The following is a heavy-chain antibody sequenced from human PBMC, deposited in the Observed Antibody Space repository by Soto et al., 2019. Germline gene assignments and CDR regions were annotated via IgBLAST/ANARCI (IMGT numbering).Heavy chain of an antibody. CDR3: ASGGQTIIPKD. J-gene: IGHJ4*02. Sequence: QVQLQQWGAGLLRPSETLSLTCAVYGDSFSGYYWSWIRQPPGKGLDWIGESNHGGSTNYNPSLKSRVTISIDTSKNPFSLRVSSVNAADTAVYYCASGGQTIIPKDWGQGTLVTVSS. CDR1: GDSFSGYY. CDR2: SNHGGST. V-gene: IGHV4-34*02. D-gene: IGHD5-12*01.